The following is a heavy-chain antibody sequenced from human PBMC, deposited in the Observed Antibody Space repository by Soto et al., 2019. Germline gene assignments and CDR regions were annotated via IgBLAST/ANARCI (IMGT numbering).Heavy chain of an antibody. CDR1: GYAFTRYA. V-gene: IGHV1-3*01. Sequence: ASVKVSCKASGYAFTRYAMHWVRQAPGQRLEWKGWINAGNGNKKYSQKFQGRVTITRDTSASSAYIELSSLRSEDTAVYYCASSNIVAAPYGMDVWGQGTTVTVSS. D-gene: IGHD6-13*01. CDR3: ASSNIVAAPYGMDV. J-gene: IGHJ6*02. CDR2: INAGNGNK.